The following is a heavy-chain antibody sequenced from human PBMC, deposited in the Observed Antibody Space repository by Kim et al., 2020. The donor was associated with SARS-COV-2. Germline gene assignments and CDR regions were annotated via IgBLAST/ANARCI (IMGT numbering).Heavy chain of an antibody. D-gene: IGHD3-10*01. CDR3: FGGNPYYYYGMDV. CDR2: IYYSGST. CDR1: GGSISSSSYY. J-gene: IGHJ6*02. Sequence: SETLSLTCTVSGGSISSSSYYWGWIRQPPGKGLEWIGSIYYSGSTYYNPSLKSRVTISVDTSKNQFSLKLSSVTAADTAVYYPFGGNPYYYYGMDVWGQGTTVTVSS. V-gene: IGHV4-39*07.